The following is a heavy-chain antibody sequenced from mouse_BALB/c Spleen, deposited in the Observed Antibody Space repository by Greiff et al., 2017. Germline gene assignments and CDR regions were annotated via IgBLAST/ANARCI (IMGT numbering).Heavy chain of an antibody. CDR3: ARTHGGGYYEDFDY. J-gene: IGHJ2*01. D-gene: IGHD2-3*01. CDR1: GFTFSSFG. CDR2: ISSGSSTI. V-gene: IGHV5-17*02. Sequence: EVQLVESGGGLVQPGGSRKLSCAASGFTFSSFGMHWVRQAPEKGLEWVAYISSGSSTIYYADTVKGRFTISRDNPKNTLFLQMTSLRSEDTAMYYCARTHGGGYYEDFDYWGQGTTLTVSS.